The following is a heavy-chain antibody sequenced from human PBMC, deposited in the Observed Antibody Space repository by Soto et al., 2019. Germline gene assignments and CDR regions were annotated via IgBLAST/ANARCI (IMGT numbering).Heavy chain of an antibody. D-gene: IGHD3-3*01. Sequence: SETLSLTCTVSGGSISSGDYYWSWIRQPPGKGLEWIGYIYYSGSTYYNPSLKSRVTISVDTSKNQFSLKLSSVTAADTAVYYCARIPLDDFWSGYYPYGMDVWGQGTTVTVSS. J-gene: IGHJ6*02. CDR3: ARIPLDDFWSGYYPYGMDV. V-gene: IGHV4-30-4*01. CDR1: GGSISSGDYY. CDR2: IYYSGST.